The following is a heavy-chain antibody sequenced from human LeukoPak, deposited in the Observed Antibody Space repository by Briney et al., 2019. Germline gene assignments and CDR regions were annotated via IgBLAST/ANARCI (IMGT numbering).Heavy chain of an antibody. CDR3: ARAWSGYTYGYYY. V-gene: IGHV3-48*01. CDR1: GFTFSDYN. Sequence: GGSLRLSCAASGFTFSDYNMNWVRQAPGKGLEWVPYITSSSSTIYYADSVKGRFTISRDNAKNSLYLQMNSLRAEDTAVYYCARAWSGYTYGYYYWGQGTLVTVSS. D-gene: IGHD5-18*01. J-gene: IGHJ4*02. CDR2: ITSSSSTI.